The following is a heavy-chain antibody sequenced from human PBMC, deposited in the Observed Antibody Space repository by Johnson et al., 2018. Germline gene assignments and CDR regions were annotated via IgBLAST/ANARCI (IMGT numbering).Heavy chain of an antibody. D-gene: IGHD3-22*01. CDR3: AGESSGYQGVDAFDI. J-gene: IGHJ3*02. CDR2: IGTAGDT. CDR1: GFTFSSYD. Sequence: VQLVESGGGLVQPGGSLRLSCAASGFTFSSYDMHWVRQATGKGLEWVSAIGTAGDTYYPGSVKGRFTISRDNSKNTPSLQRNRLRAEDTAVYYCAGESSGYQGVDAFDIWGQGTMVTVSS. V-gene: IGHV3-13*01.